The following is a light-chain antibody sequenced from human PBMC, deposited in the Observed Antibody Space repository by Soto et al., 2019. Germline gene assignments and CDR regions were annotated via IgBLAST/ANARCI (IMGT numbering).Light chain of an antibody. J-gene: IGKJ1*01. Sequence: DIVMTQTPLSSPVTLGQAASISCRSSQSVVHNDGNTYLSWFQQRPGQPPRLLIYKVSDRFYGVPDRFSGSGAGTDFTLTISRVEAEDARVYYCMQATQPTWTFGQGTKVEIK. CDR2: KVS. CDR3: MQATQPTWT. V-gene: IGKV2-24*01. CDR1: QSVVHNDGNTY.